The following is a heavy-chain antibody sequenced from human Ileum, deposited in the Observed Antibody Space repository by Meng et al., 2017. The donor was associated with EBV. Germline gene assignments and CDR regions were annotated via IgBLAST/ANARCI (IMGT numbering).Heavy chain of an antibody. J-gene: IGHJ4*02. CDR2: TFYRSKWSN. D-gene: IGHD1-26*01. CDR1: WVRFSSNRAA. CDR3: ARGYGPIHSEYNFDY. V-gene: IGHV6-1*01. Sequence: QVPSPQACPGLGKPAQTLPPTLSLSWVRFSSNRAAWNWSRQSPSRGLEWLGRTFYRSKWSNEYAVSVKSRITINPDTSKNQFFLQLNSVTPEDTAVYYCARGYGPIHSEYNFDYWGQGTLVTVSS.